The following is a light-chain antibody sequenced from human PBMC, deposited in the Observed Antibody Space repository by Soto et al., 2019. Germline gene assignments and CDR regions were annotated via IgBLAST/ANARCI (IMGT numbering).Light chain of an antibody. Sequence: AIQVTQSPSSLSASVGDRVTITCRASQDIRNDLGWYQQKPGKAPKLLIYAASSLQSGVPSRFAGSGSGTDFTLTISSLQPEDFATYYCLQDYNYPWTFSQGTKVEIK. CDR2: AAS. CDR1: QDIRND. V-gene: IGKV1-6*01. CDR3: LQDYNYPWT. J-gene: IGKJ1*01.